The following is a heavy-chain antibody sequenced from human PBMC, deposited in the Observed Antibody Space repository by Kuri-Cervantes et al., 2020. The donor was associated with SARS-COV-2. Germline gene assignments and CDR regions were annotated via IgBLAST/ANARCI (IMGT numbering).Heavy chain of an antibody. Sequence: GGSRRLSCAASGFTFSSYGMHWVRQAPGKGLEWVAVIWYDGSNKYYADSVKGRFTTSRDNSKNTLYLQMNSLRAEDTAVYYCARDSSITPRDFDYWGQGTLVTVSS. D-gene: IGHD6-13*01. V-gene: IGHV3-33*01. CDR1: GFTFSSYG. CDR2: IWYDGSNK. J-gene: IGHJ4*02. CDR3: ARDSSITPRDFDY.